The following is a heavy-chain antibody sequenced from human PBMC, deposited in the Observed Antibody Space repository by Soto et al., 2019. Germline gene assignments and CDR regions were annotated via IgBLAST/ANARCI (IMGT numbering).Heavy chain of an antibody. CDR3: ARRGPRVYYDNSDYYYYGMDV. CDR1: GYSFTIYW. D-gene: IGHD3-22*01. V-gene: IGHV5-51*01. Sequence: PGESLKISCKGSGYSFTIYWIGWVRQMPGKGLEWMGTIYPGDSDTRYSPSFQGQVTISADKSISTAYLQWSSLKASDTAMYYCARRGPRVYYDNSDYYYYGMDVWGQGTTVTVSS. J-gene: IGHJ6*02. CDR2: IYPGDSDT.